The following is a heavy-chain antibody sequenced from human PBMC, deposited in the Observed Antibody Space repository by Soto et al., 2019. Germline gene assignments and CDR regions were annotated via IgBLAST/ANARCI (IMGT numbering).Heavy chain of an antibody. V-gene: IGHV1-8*01. CDR3: ARGHSHIAAAGTLDY. J-gene: IGHJ4*02. CDR2: MNPNSGNT. Sequence: ASVKVSCKASGYTFTSYDINWVRQATGQGLEWMGWMNPNSGNTGYAQKFQGRVTMIRNTSISTAYMELGSLRSEDTAVYYFARGHSHIAAAGTLDYWGQGTLVTVSS. CDR1: GYTFTSYD. D-gene: IGHD6-13*01.